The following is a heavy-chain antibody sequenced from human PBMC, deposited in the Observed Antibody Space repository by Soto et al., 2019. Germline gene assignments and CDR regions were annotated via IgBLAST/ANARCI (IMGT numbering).Heavy chain of an antibody. CDR3: AREEWMRRYFDY. J-gene: IGHJ4*02. Sequence: QVQLQESGPGLVKPSQTLSLTCTVSGGSISSGDYYWSWIRQPPGKGLEWIGYIYYSGSTYYNPSLKSRVAISVDTSKNQFSLKLSSLTAADTAVYYCAREEWMRRYFDYWGQGTLVTVSS. CDR1: GGSISSGDYY. V-gene: IGHV4-30-4*01. CDR2: IYYSGST. D-gene: IGHD3-3*01.